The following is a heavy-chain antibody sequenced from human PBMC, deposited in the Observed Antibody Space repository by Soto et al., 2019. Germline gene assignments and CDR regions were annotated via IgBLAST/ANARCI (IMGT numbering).Heavy chain of an antibody. J-gene: IGHJ4*02. Sequence: EVQLVESGGGLVQPGGSLRLSCAASGFTLSSYSMNWVRQAPGKGLEWVSYISSGSSTIYYADSVKGRFTISRDNAKNALYLQMSSLSDEDTAVYFCARGLYYYESDDYWGQGTLVTVSS. CDR3: ARGLYYYESDDY. V-gene: IGHV3-48*02. CDR2: ISSGSSTI. D-gene: IGHD3-22*01. CDR1: GFTLSSYS.